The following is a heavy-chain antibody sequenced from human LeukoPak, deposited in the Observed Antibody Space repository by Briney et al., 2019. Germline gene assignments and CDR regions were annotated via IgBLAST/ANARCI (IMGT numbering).Heavy chain of an antibody. J-gene: IGHJ4*02. V-gene: IGHV4-4*08. D-gene: IGHD7-27*01. Sequence: PSETPSLTCTVSGGSVSDLYWTWIRQSPGKGLEWLGYIYTSGTKYNPSLNGRVTVSVDTSKNQFSLRLTSVTAADTAVYYCAKHPTGARRESDYWGQGVLVTVSS. CDR1: GGSVSDLY. CDR3: AKHPTGARRESDY. CDR2: IYTSGT.